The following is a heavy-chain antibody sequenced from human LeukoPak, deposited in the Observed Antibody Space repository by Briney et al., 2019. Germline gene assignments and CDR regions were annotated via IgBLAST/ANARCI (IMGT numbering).Heavy chain of an antibody. V-gene: IGHV3-73*01. Sequence: PGGSVRLSCAASGFTFSGSDIQCVPHASGKGREWVGRDHTKENQYTTAYAASLKGRFTISRDDSVNTAYMQMTSLRSEDTAVYYCTTYRSGDYWGQGTLVTVSS. D-gene: IGHD6-19*01. J-gene: IGHJ4*02. CDR2: DHTKENQYTT. CDR1: GFTFSGSD. CDR3: TTYRSGDY.